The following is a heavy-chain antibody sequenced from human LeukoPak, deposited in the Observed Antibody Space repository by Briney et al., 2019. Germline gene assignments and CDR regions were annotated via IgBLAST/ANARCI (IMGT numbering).Heavy chain of an antibody. CDR2: IGATGGST. CDR3: AKSAITGFVKVFDY. J-gene: IGHJ4*02. CDR1: GFIFSSLA. Sequence: PGGSLRLSCAASGFIFSSLAMTWVRQAPGKGLEWVSAIGATGGSTFYADSVKGRFTISRDSSRNTVYLQTNSLRAEDTAVYYCAKSAITGFVKVFDYWGQGTVVTVSS. V-gene: IGHV3-23*01. D-gene: IGHD3-9*01.